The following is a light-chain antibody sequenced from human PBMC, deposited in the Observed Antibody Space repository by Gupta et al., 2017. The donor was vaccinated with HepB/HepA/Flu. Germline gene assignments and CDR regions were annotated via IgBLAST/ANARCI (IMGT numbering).Light chain of an antibody. Sequence: QSALTQPASVSGSPGQSITLSCTGTSSDVGGYNYVSWYQHHPGKAPKLMIYDVSNRPSGVSNRFSGSKSGNTASLTISGLQAEDEADYYCSSYTNTSTLVVFGGGTKLTVL. CDR2: DVS. CDR3: SSYTNTSTLVV. V-gene: IGLV2-14*03. J-gene: IGLJ2*01. CDR1: SSDVGGYNY.